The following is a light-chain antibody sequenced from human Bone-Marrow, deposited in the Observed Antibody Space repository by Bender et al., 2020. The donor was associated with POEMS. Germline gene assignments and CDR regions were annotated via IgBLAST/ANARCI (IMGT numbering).Light chain of an antibody. CDR1: DIGTNR. CDR2: DNT. V-gene: IGLV3-21*03. Sequence: SYVLTQPPSVSVAPGMTARITCGANDIGTNRVHWYQQRSGQAPVLVLFDNTDRPSGIPERFSGSNSGNTATLTIYRVETGDEADYYCQVSQGTSDLWVFGGGTKLTVL. CDR3: QVSQGTSDLWV. J-gene: IGLJ3*02.